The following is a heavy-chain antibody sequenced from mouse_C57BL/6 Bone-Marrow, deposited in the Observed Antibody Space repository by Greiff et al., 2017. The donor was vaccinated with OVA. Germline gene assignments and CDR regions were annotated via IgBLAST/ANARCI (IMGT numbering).Heavy chain of an antibody. CDR3: ARITTVVAVDYAMDY. Sequence: EVKLVESGGGLVKPGGSLKLSCAASGFTFSSYAMSWVRQTPEKRLEWVATISDGGSYTYYPDNVKGRFTISRDNAKNNLYLQMSHLKSEDTAMYYCARITTVVAVDYAMDYWGQGTSVTVSS. D-gene: IGHD1-1*01. CDR1: GFTFSSYA. V-gene: IGHV5-4*03. CDR2: ISDGGSYT. J-gene: IGHJ4*01.